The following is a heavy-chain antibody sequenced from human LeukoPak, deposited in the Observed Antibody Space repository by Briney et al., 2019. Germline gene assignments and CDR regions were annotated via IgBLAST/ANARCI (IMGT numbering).Heavy chain of an antibody. CDR2: VNTDGSRT. CDR3: VRVIEGGATWDK. D-gene: IGHD1-26*01. CDR1: GFIFSGYW. J-gene: IGHJ4*02. V-gene: IGHV3-74*01. Sequence: GGSLRLSCAASGFIFSGYWMHWVRQAPGKGLQWVSRVNTDGSRTSYADSVKGRFTISRDNAQNTVYLQLNSLTVDDTAVYYCVRVIEGGATWDKWGQGTLVTVSS.